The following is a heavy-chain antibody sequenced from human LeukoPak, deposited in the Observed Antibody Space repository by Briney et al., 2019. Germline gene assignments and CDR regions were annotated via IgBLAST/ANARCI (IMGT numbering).Heavy chain of an antibody. CDR2: IGGSGANT. CDR1: GFTFSNYA. V-gene: IGHV3-23*01. J-gene: IGHJ4*02. CDR3: AKGRALEVVAAFNY. Sequence: GGSLRLSCAASGFTFSNYAMSWVRQAPGRGLEWVSTIGGSGANTYYADSVKGRFTISRDNSKNTLYLQMNSLRADDTAIYYCAKGRALEVVAAFNYWGQGTVVTASS. D-gene: IGHD2-15*01.